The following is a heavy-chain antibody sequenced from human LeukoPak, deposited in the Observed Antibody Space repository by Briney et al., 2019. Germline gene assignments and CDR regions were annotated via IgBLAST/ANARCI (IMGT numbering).Heavy chain of an antibody. V-gene: IGHV3-30-3*01. Sequence: GGSLRLSCAASGFTFSSYAMHWVRQAPGKGLEWVAVISYDGSNKYYADSVKGRFTISRDNSNNTVFLQMNSLGAGDTAVYFCAKGGEMIHFYYMDVWGKGTTVTVSS. CDR2: ISYDGSNK. D-gene: IGHD3-22*01. CDR3: AKGGEMIHFYYMDV. CDR1: GFTFSSYA. J-gene: IGHJ6*03.